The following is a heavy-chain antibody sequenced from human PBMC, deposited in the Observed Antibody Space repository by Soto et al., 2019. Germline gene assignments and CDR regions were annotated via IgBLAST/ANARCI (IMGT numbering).Heavy chain of an antibody. CDR1: GFTFRTYT. Sequence: PGGSLRLSFISSGFTFRTYTMNWVRQAPGKGLEWVSGIRGFSPYTFYAESVRGRFTISRDNAKNSLFLQMDRLSAEDTAVYYVARDRGYDAPEYYYNAMDVWGQGTTVTVSS. J-gene: IGHJ6*02. CDR3: ARDRGYDAPEYYYNAMDV. D-gene: IGHD3-10*01. V-gene: IGHV3-21*01. CDR2: IRGFSPYT.